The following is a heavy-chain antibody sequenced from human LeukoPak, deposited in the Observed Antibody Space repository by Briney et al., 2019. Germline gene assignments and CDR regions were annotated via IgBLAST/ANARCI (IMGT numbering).Heavy chain of an antibody. D-gene: IGHD4-11*01. CDR2: FKTKYNQV. V-gene: IGHV3-23*05. J-gene: IGHJ4*02. CDR3: ARSVPDYTRFDY. CDR1: GFTFSDYA. Sequence: GGSLRLSCVASGFTFSDYAMNWVRQAPGKGLEWVSTFKTKYNQVYYAESVRGRFTISTDNSKNTVYLQMNSLRAEDTALYYCARSVPDYTRFDYWAREPWSPSPQ.